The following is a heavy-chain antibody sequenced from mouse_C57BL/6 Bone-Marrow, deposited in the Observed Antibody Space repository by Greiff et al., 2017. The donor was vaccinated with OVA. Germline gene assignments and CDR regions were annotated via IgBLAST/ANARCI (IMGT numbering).Heavy chain of an antibody. Sequence: QVQLQQPGAELVRPGSSVKLSCKASGYTFTSYWMHWVKQRPIQGLEWIGNIDPSDSETHYNQKFKDKATLTVDKSSSTAYMQLSSLTSEDSAVYYCARGIYYDSLFAYWGQGNLVTVSA. CDR2: IDPSDSET. CDR3: ARGIYYDSLFAY. J-gene: IGHJ3*01. CDR1: GYTFTSYW. D-gene: IGHD2-4*01. V-gene: IGHV1-52*01.